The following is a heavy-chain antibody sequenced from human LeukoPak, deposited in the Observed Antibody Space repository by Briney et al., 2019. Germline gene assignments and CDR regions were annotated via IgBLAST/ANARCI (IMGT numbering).Heavy chain of an antibody. V-gene: IGHV3-21*01. CDR1: GFTFSSYS. D-gene: IGHD6-13*01. J-gene: IGHJ3*02. Sequence: GGSLRLSCAASGFTFSSYSMNWVRQAPGKGLEWVSSIGSSSSYIYYADSLKGRFTISRDNAKNSLYLQMNSLRAEDTAVYYCARALEAAAGTYNDAFDIWGQGTMATVSS. CDR2: IGSSSSYI. CDR3: ARALEAAAGTYNDAFDI.